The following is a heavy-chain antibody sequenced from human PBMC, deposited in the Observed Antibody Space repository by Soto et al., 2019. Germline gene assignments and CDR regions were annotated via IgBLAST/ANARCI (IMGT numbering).Heavy chain of an antibody. CDR3: ARGRQLLSSTYGMDV. CDR2: IWYDGSNQ. J-gene: IGHJ6*02. D-gene: IGHD3-22*01. V-gene: IGHV3-33*01. Sequence: QVQLVESGGGVVQPGRSLRLSCAASGFTFSTYGMHWVRQAPGKGLEWVAVIWYDGSNQYYVDSVKGRFTISRDNSKNTLYLQMSSLRAEDTAVYYCARGRQLLSSTYGMDVWGQGTTVTVSS. CDR1: GFTFSTYG.